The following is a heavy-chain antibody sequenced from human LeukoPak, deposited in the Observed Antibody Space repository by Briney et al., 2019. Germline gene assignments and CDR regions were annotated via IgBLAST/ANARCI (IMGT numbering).Heavy chain of an antibody. D-gene: IGHD4-23*01. V-gene: IGHV4-61*02. Sequence: PSETLSLTCTVPGGSISSGSYYWSWIRQPAGKGLEWIGRIYTSGSTNYNPSLKSRVTISVDTSKNQFSLKLSSVTAADTAVYYCARGTGAVVTYYFDYWGQGTLVTVSS. CDR1: GGSISSGSYY. CDR2: IYTSGST. J-gene: IGHJ4*02. CDR3: ARGTGAVVTYYFDY.